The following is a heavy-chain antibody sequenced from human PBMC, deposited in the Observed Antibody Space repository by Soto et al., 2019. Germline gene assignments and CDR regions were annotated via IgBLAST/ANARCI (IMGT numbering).Heavy chain of an antibody. CDR2: INAGNGNT. CDR3: AREYSGYASQYYYGMDV. V-gene: IGHV1-3*01. Sequence: GASVKVSCKASGYTFTSYAMHWVRQAPGQRLEWMGWINAGNGNTKYSQKFQGRVTITRDTSASTAYMELSSLRSEDTAVYYCAREYSGYASQYYYGMDVWGQGTTVTVSS. CDR1: GYTFTSYA. D-gene: IGHD5-12*01. J-gene: IGHJ6*02.